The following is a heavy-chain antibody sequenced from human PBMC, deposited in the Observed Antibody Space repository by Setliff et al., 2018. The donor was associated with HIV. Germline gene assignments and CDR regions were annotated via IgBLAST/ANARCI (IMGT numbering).Heavy chain of an antibody. CDR1: GFTFSRYW. D-gene: IGHD1-1*01. CDR2: IKEDGSET. J-gene: IGHJ5*02. CDR3: ARTSTTTGTTLNWFDP. V-gene: IGHV3-7*01. Sequence: GGSLRLSCAASGFTFSRYWMTWVRQAPGKGLEWVANIKEDGSETYYVDSVKGRFTISRDNAKNSLYLQMNSLRVEDTAVYYCARTSTTTGTTLNWFDPWGQGTLVTVSS.